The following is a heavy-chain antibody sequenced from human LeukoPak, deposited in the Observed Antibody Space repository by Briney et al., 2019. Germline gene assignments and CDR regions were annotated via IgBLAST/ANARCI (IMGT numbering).Heavy chain of an antibody. CDR2: INPNGGVT. V-gene: IGHV1-2*02. CDR3: ARPPYSGNSYLGDDY. D-gene: IGHD1-26*01. J-gene: IGHJ4*02. Sequence: ASVKVSCKTSGYTFTYFYIHWVRQAPGQGLEWMGWINPNGGVTNYAQKFQGRVTMTRDTSISTAYMELSRLRSDDTALYYCARPPYSGNSYLGDDYWGQGTLDTVSS. CDR1: GYTFTYFY.